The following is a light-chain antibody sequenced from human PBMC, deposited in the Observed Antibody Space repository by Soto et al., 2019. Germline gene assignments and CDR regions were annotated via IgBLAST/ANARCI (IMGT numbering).Light chain of an antibody. Sequence: EIVLTQSPGTLCLSLEERASLSCRAIRSGSSGYVAWDQQKPGQAPRLLIYGASSRASGIRDRVSGSGCGTDFALTISRLELEDFAVYVCQQYGSSPEWTFGQGTKVDIK. CDR3: QQYGSSPEWT. CDR1: RSGSSGY. J-gene: IGKJ1*01. CDR2: GAS. V-gene: IGKV3-20*01.